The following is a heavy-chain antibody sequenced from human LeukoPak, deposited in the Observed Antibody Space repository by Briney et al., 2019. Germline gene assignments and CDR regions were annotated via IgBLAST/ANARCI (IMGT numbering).Heavy chain of an antibody. J-gene: IGHJ5*02. V-gene: IGHV4-39*07. CDR2: INHSGST. D-gene: IGHD4-23*01. Sequence: PSETLSLTCTVSGGSISSISYYWSWIRQPPGKGLEWIGEINHSGSTNYNPSLKSRVTISVDTSKNQFSLKLSFVTAADTAVYYCARAGLRWKMLNWFDPWGQGTLVTVSS. CDR1: GGSISSISYY. CDR3: ARAGLRWKMLNWFDP.